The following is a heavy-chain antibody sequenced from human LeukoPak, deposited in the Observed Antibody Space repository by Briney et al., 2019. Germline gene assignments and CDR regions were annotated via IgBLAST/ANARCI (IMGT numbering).Heavy chain of an antibody. CDR1: GITLANYG. Sequence: GGSLRLSCVVSGITLANYGMSWVRQAPGKGLEWVAGVSGSGGSTNYADSVKGRFTISRDNPKNTLYLQMNSLRAEDTAVYFCAKRGVVIRVILVGFHKEAYYFDSWGQGALVTVSS. CDR3: AKRGVVIRVILVGFHKEAYYFDS. CDR2: VSGSGGST. D-gene: IGHD3-22*01. V-gene: IGHV3-23*01. J-gene: IGHJ4*02.